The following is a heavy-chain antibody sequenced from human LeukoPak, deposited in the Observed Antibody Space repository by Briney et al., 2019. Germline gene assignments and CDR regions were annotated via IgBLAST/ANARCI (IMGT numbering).Heavy chain of an antibody. V-gene: IGHV4-34*01. CDR2: INHSGST. J-gene: IGHJ4*02. CDR1: GGSFSGYY. D-gene: IGHD6-13*01. Sequence: SETLSLTCAVYGGSFSGYYWSWVRQPPGKGLEWIGEINHSGSTNYNPSLKSRVTISVDTSKNQFSLKLSSVTAADTAVYYCATSSSWYYFDYWGQGTLVTVSS. CDR3: ATSSSWYYFDY.